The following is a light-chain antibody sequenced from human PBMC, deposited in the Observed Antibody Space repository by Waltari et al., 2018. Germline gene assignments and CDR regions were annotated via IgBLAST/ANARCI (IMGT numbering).Light chain of an antibody. V-gene: IGKV3-20*01. CDR1: KSVSRA. CDR2: GAS. J-gene: IGKJ1*01. CDR3: QHYLRLPVT. Sequence: EIVLTQSPGTLSLSLGERATVSCRASKSVSRALAWYQQKPVQAPRLLIYGASTRATGIPDRFSGSGSGTDFSLTISRLEPDDFAVYYCQHYLRLPVTFGQGTTVEI.